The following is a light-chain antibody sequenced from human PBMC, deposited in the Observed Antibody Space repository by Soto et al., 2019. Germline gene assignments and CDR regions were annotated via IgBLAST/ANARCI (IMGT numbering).Light chain of an antibody. CDR1: QSLTSN. Sequence: EIVLTQSPATLSVPPGERATLSCRASQSLTSNLAWYQQRPGQAPRLLIYGASIRAAGIPARFIGSGSGTEFTLTISSLQSEDFALYYCQQYINWPRTVGQGTKVDIK. CDR3: QQYINWPRT. J-gene: IGKJ1*01. CDR2: GAS. V-gene: IGKV3-15*01.